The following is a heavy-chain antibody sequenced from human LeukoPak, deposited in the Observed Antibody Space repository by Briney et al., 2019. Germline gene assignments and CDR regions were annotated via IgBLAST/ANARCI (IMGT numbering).Heavy chain of an antibody. CDR3: ARVYDPGDAFDI. D-gene: IGHD5/OR15-5a*01. CDR2: ISSSSSYI. Sequence: PGGSLRLSCAASGFTFSSYSMNWVRQAPGEGLEWVSSISSSSSYIYYADSVKGRFTISRDNAKNSLYLQMNSLRAEDTAVYYCARVYDPGDAFDIWGQGTMVTVSS. V-gene: IGHV3-21*01. CDR1: GFTFSSYS. J-gene: IGHJ3*02.